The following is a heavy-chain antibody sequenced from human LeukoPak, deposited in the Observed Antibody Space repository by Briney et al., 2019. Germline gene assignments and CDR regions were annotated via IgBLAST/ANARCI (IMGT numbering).Heavy chain of an antibody. D-gene: IGHD6-13*01. CDR1: GYTFTSYY. V-gene: IGHV1-46*01. Sequence: GASVKVSCKASGYTFTSYYMHWVRQAPGQGLEWMGIINPSGGSTSYAQKFQGRVTMTRDTSTSTVYMELSRLRSDDTAVYYCAGIAAADLPDYWGQGTLVTVSS. CDR2: INPSGGST. J-gene: IGHJ4*02. CDR3: AGIAAADLPDY.